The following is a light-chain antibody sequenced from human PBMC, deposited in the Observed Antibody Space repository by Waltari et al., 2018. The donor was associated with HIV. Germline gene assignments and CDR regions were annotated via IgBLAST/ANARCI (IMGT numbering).Light chain of an antibody. Sequence: SYEVTQTPSVSVSPGQTASITCSGEDVKYQDVCRYQQRPGQSPSLVMYEDSKRPSGIPERFSGSNSGNTATLTVSGTQVTDEADYYCQVCDSSPVTVVFGGGTKLTVL. CDR1: DVKYQD. CDR2: EDS. J-gene: IGLJ2*01. CDR3: QVCDSSPVTVV. V-gene: IGLV3-1*01.